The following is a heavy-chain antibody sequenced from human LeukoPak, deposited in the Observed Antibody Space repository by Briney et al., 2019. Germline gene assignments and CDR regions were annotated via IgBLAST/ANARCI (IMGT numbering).Heavy chain of an antibody. J-gene: IGHJ4*02. CDR3: AKDRGWAVAGLDY. V-gene: IGHV3-23*01. CDR1: GFTFNSYA. Sequence: GGSLRLSCAASGFTFNSYAMSWVRQAPGRGLEWVSAISGSGGSTYYADSVEGRFTISRDNSKYTLYLQMNSLRAEDTAVYYCAKDRGWAVAGLDYWGQGALVTVSS. CDR2: ISGSGGST. D-gene: IGHD6-19*01.